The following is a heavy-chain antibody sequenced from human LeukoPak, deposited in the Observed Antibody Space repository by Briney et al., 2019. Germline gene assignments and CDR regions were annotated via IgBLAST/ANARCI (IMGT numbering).Heavy chain of an antibody. Sequence: GGSVRLSCAASGFTFSSYGMHWVRQAPGKGLEWGAVIWYDGSNKYYADSVKGRFTISRDNTKNTLYLQMNSLRAEDTAVYYCAKTSSGWYDLDYWGQGTLVTVSS. D-gene: IGHD6-19*01. CDR3: AKTSSGWYDLDY. CDR1: GFTFSSYG. CDR2: IWYDGSNK. V-gene: IGHV3-33*06. J-gene: IGHJ4*02.